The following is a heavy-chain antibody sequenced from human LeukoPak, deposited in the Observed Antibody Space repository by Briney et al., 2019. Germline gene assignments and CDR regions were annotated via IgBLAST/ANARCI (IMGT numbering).Heavy chain of an antibody. D-gene: IGHD6-19*01. V-gene: IGHV3-23*01. CDR2: INGRGGSS. Sequence: GGSLRLSCAASGFTFSTYAMNWVRQTPGKGLEWVSAINGRGGSSYYADSVKGRFTISRDNSKNTLYLQMNRLTGDDTAIYYCAKIVDSSGEGDYFDYWGQGTLVTVSS. CDR3: AKIVDSSGEGDYFDY. J-gene: IGHJ4*02. CDR1: GFTFSTYA.